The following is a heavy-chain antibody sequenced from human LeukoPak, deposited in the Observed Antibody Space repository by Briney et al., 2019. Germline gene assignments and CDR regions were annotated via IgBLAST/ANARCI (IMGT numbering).Heavy chain of an antibody. Sequence: PSETLSLTCAVSGGSISSGGYSWSWIRQPPGKGLEWIGYIYHSGSTYYNPSLKSRVTISVDRSKNQFSLKLGSVTAADTAVYYCARAVSRPSIYYFDYWGQGTLVTVSS. D-gene: IGHD6-6*01. CDR2: IYHSGST. CDR1: GGSISSGGYS. J-gene: IGHJ4*02. V-gene: IGHV4-30-2*01. CDR3: ARAVSRPSIYYFDY.